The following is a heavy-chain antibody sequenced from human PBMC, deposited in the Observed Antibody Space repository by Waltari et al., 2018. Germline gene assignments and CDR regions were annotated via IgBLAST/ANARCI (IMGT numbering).Heavy chain of an antibody. CDR3: AKDLEYSIGGSVY. V-gene: IGHV3-9*01. Sequence: EVQLVESGGGLVQPGRSLRLSCAASGFTFDDYAMHWVRQAPGKGLEWVSGISWNSGSIGYADSVKGRFTISRDNAKNSLYLQMNSLRAEDTALYYCAKDLEYSIGGSVYWSQGTLVTVSS. CDR2: ISWNSGSI. J-gene: IGHJ4*02. D-gene: IGHD6-6*01. CDR1: GFTFDDYA.